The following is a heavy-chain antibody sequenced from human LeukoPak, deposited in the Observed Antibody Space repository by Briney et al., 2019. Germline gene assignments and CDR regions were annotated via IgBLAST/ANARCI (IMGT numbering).Heavy chain of an antibody. CDR3: AREHTVTKPSY. Sequence: SSVKVSCKASGGTFSSYAISWVRQAPGQGLEWMGIISPSGGSTSYAQKFQGRVTMTRDTSTSTVYMELSSLRSEDTAVYYCAREHTVTKPSYWGQGTLVTVSS. J-gene: IGHJ4*02. V-gene: IGHV1-46*01. CDR1: GGTFSSYA. D-gene: IGHD4-17*01. CDR2: ISPSGGST.